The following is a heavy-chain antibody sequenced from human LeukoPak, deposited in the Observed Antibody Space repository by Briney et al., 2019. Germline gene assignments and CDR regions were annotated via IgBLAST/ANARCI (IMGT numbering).Heavy chain of an antibody. CDR2: MRQDGSDK. Sequence: GGSLRLSCAVSGFTSSTAWLTWVRQAPGKGLEWVADMRQDGSDKYYVDSVKGRFFISGDNAKNSLFLQINSLRAEDTAVYYCANGGTYSSGPWGQGTLVTVSS. CDR1: GFTSSTAW. CDR3: ANGGTYSSGP. J-gene: IGHJ5*02. D-gene: IGHD3-22*01. V-gene: IGHV3-7*01.